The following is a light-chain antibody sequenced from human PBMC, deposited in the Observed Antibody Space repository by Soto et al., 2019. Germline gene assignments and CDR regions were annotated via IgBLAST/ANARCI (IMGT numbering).Light chain of an antibody. CDR2: GAS. J-gene: IGKJ4*01. V-gene: IGKV3-15*01. CDR1: QSVSIN. Sequence: EIVMTQSPATLSVSAGDRATLSCRASQSVSINLAWYQQKPGQAPRLLISGASTRATGVPARFTGSGSGTDFTLTISSPQSEDSAVHFCQQYNNWPFAFGAGTKVEIK. CDR3: QQYNNWPFA.